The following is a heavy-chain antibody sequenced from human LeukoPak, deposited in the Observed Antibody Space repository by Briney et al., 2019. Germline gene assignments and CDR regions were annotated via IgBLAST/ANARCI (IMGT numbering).Heavy chain of an antibody. J-gene: IGHJ3*02. CDR1: DDFISDYY. D-gene: IGHD4-23*01. CDR3: ARLRWYFGRAFDI. V-gene: IGHV4-59*08. Sequence: SETLSLTCTVSDDFISDYYRGWIRQPPGKGLEWIGYFHNSGTSTYNPSLKSRVTISVDTSKNQFSLKLSSVTAADTAVYYCARLRWYFGRAFDIWGQGTMVTVSS. CDR2: FHNSGTS.